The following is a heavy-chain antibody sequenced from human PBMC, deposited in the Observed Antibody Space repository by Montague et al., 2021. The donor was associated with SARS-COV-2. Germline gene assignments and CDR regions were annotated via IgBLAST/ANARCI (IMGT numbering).Heavy chain of an antibody. CDR2: IYYSGST. J-gene: IGHJ6*02. Sequence: TLSLTCTVSGGSTSSGGYYWSWIRQHPGKGLEWIGYIYYSGSTYYNPSLKSRVTISVDTSKNQFSLKLSSVTAAYTAVYYCARDRGYFDWLFHSNYYYYGMDVWGQGTTVAVSS. D-gene: IGHD3-9*01. V-gene: IGHV4-31*03. CDR1: GGSTSSGGYY. CDR3: ARDRGYFDWLFHSNYYYYGMDV.